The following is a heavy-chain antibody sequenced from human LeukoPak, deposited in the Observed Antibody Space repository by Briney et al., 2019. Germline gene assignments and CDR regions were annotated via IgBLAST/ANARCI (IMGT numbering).Heavy chain of an antibody. J-gene: IGHJ4*02. CDR1: GFTFSSYA. CDR2: ISSNGGST. Sequence: GGSLRLSCAASGFTFSSYAMHWVRQAPGKGLEYVSAISSNGGSTYYANSVKGRFTISRDNSKNTLYLQMGSLRAEDTAVYYCARDNYDSSGYYYDWGQGTLVTVSS. V-gene: IGHV3-64*01. CDR3: ARDNYDSSGYYYD. D-gene: IGHD3-22*01.